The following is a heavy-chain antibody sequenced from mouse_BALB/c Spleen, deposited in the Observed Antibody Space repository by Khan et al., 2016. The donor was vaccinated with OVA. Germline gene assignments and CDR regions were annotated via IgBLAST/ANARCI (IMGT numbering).Heavy chain of an antibody. V-gene: IGHV1S135*01. CDR2: IDPYSGGT. D-gene: IGHD2-3*01. CDR1: GYAFTTYN. J-gene: IGHJ3*01. Sequence: VQLKQSGPELVRPGASVKVSCKASGYAFTTYNIYWVKQSHGKSLEWIGYIDPYSGGTNYNQNFKDKATLTVDKSSSAAYMPLDSLTSEDSAVXFCARSSCGYYPLDDWGQGTLVTVSA. CDR3: ARSSCGYYPLDD.